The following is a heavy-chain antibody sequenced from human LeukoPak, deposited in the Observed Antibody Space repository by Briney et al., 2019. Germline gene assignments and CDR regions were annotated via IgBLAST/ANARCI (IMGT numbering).Heavy chain of an antibody. CDR2: INPNTGGT. CDR1: GYTFTGYY. CDR3: STAFGVVDFDY. Sequence: ASVKVSCKASGYTFTGYYMHWVRQGPGQGLEWMGWINPNTGGTNYAQKFQGRVTMTRDTSISTAYMKLNSLRSDDTAVYYCSTAFGVVDFDYWGQGTLVTVSS. D-gene: IGHD3-3*01. V-gene: IGHV1-2*02. J-gene: IGHJ4*02.